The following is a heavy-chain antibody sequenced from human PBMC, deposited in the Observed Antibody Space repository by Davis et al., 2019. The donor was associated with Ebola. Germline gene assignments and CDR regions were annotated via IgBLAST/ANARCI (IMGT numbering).Heavy chain of an antibody. V-gene: IGHV3-49*04. CDR1: GFTFGDYA. Sequence: GGSLRLSCKTSGFTFGDYAMNWVRQAPGKGLEWVGFIRGKRYGGTTQYAASVKGRFTISRDDSTAYLDMNSLRTEDTAVYYCARDLGCGGDCYYDAFDIWGQGTMVTVSS. CDR2: IRGKRYGGTT. D-gene: IGHD2-21*02. CDR3: ARDLGCGGDCYYDAFDI. J-gene: IGHJ3*02.